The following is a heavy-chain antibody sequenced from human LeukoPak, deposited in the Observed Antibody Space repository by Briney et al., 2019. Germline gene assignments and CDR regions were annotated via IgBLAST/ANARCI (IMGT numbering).Heavy chain of an antibody. CDR1: GFSLSSYA. J-gene: IGHJ4*02. D-gene: IGHD2-15*01. CDR3: AREKVVVAAIDY. Sequence: PGGSLRLSCTVSGFSLSSYAMSWVRRAPGKGLEWVSATSSSDAGKYYADSVKGRFTISRDNAKNSLYLQMNSLRAEDTAVYYCAREKVVVAAIDYWGQGTLVTVSS. V-gene: IGHV3-21*01. CDR2: TSSSDAGK.